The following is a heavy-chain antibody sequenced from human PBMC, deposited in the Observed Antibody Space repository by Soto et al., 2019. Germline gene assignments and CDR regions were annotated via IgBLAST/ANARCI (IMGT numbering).Heavy chain of an antibody. Sequence: QITLKESGPTLVKPTQTLTLTCTFSGFSLSTSGVGVGWIRQPPGKALEWLALIYWDDDKRYSPSLKSRLTITKDTSKKQVVLTMTNMDPVDTSTYYCAHSIAAAGPLSYSFDPWGHGTLVTVSS. D-gene: IGHD6-13*01. J-gene: IGHJ5*02. CDR1: GFSLSTSGVG. CDR3: AHSIAAAGPLSYSFDP. V-gene: IGHV2-5*02. CDR2: IYWDDDK.